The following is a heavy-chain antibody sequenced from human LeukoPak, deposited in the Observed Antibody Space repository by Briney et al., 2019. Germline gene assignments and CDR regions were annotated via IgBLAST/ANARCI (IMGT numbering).Heavy chain of an antibody. V-gene: IGHV1-2*02. J-gene: IGHJ6*03. CDR2: INPNSGGT. CDR1: GYTFTGYY. Sequence: GASVKVSCKASGYTFTGYYMHWVRQAPGQGLEWMGWINPNSGGTNYAQKFQGRVTMTRDTSISTAYMELSRLRSDDTAVYYCARDKGGSSWYYYYYYYMDVWGKGTTVTVSS. CDR3: ARDKGGSSWYYYYYYYMDV. D-gene: IGHD6-13*01.